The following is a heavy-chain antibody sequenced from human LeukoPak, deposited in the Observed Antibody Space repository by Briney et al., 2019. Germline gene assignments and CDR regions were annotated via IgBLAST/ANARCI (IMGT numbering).Heavy chain of an antibody. CDR3: AKGGDDFWSGYTLIDY. CDR1: GFTFSSYA. D-gene: IGHD3-3*01. Sequence: PGGSLRLSCAASGFTFSSYAMSWVRQAPGKGLEWVSAISGSGGSTYYADSVKGRFTISRDNSKNTLYLQMNSQRAEDTAVYYCAKGGDDFWSGYTLIDYWGQGTLVTVSS. J-gene: IGHJ4*02. V-gene: IGHV3-23*01. CDR2: ISGSGGST.